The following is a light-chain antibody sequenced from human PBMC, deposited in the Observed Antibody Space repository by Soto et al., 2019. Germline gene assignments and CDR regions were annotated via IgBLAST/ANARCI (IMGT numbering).Light chain of an antibody. CDR3: QNYGSSSLT. CDR2: GTS. CDR1: QSLSTSY. V-gene: IGKV3-20*01. Sequence: DIVLTQSPGTLPLSPGERATLSCRASQSLSTSYLAWYQQKPGQAPRLLTYGTSSRASGIPDRFSGSGSGTDFTLTISRLEPEDFAVYYCQNYGSSSLTFGGGTKVDIK. J-gene: IGKJ4*01.